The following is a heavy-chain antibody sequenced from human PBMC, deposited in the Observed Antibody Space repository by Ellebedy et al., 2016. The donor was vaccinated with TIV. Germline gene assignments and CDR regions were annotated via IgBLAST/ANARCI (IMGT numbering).Heavy chain of an antibody. CDR3: ARALSVVGAFDI. D-gene: IGHD2-15*01. CDR1: GFTFSSYS. V-gene: IGHV3-21*01. CDR2: ISSSSSYI. Sequence: GESLKISXAASGFTFSSYSMNWVRQAPGKGLEWVSSISSSSSYIYYADSVKGRFTISRDSAKNSLYLQMNSLRAEDTAVYYCARALSVVGAFDIWGQGTMVTVSS. J-gene: IGHJ3*02.